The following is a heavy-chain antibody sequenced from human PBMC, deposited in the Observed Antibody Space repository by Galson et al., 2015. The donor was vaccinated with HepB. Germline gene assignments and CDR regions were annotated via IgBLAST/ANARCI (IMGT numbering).Heavy chain of an antibody. J-gene: IGHJ5*02. CDR3: ARARYSNSPSDH. CDR2: IGGYNGNA. CDR1: GYSFSKFG. D-gene: IGHD6-6*01. Sequence: SVKVSCKASGYSFSKFGISWVRQAPGQGLEWMGWIGGYNGNANYAQKLQGRVTMTTDTSQSTDYMELRSLRADDTAVYHCARARYSNSPSDHWGQGILVTVSS. V-gene: IGHV1-18*01.